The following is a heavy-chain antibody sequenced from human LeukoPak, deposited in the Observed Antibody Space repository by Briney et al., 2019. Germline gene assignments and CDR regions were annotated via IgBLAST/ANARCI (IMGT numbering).Heavy chain of an antibody. D-gene: IGHD3-10*01. J-gene: IGHJ6*04. CDR2: ISYDGSNK. V-gene: IGHV3-30*18. CDR3: AKEGDYGSGSYYLYYYYYYGMDV. Sequence: GRSLRLSCAASGFTFSSYGMHWVRQAPGKGLEWVAVISYDGSNKYYADSVKGRFTISRDNSKNTLYLQMNSLRGEDTAVYYCAKEGDYGSGSYYLYYYYYYGMDVWGKEPTVTVSS. CDR1: GFTFSSYG.